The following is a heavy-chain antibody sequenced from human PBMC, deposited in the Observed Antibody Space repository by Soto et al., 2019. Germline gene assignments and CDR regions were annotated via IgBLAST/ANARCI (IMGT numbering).Heavy chain of an antibody. CDR1: GGTFSSYA. J-gene: IGHJ3*02. Sequence: SVKVSCKASGGTFSSYAISWVRQAPGQGLEWMGGIIPIFGTANYAQKFQGRVTITADESTSTAYMELSSLRSEDTAVYYCASVTTIYYGSGSLPPDIWGQGTMVTVSS. CDR3: ASVTTIYYGSGSLPPDI. D-gene: IGHD3-10*01. CDR2: IIPIFGTA. V-gene: IGHV1-69*13.